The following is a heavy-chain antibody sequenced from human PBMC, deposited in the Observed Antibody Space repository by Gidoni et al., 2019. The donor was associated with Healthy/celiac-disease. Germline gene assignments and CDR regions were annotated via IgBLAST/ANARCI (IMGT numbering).Heavy chain of an antibody. CDR2: IDPSDSYT. CDR3: ARAPPYCGGDCYWVY. V-gene: IGHV5-10-1*03. J-gene: IGHJ4*02. Sequence: EVQLVQSGAEVKTPWASLRISCKGSGYSSTSYWISWVRQMPGKGLEWMGRIDPSDSYTNDSPSFQGHVTISADKSISTAYLQWSSLKASDTAMYYGARAPPYCGGDCYWVYWGQGTLVTVSS. D-gene: IGHD2-21*02. CDR1: GYSSTSYW.